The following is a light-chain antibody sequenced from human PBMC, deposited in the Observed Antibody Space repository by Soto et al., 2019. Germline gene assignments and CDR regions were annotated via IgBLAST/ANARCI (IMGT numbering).Light chain of an antibody. Sequence: DIQMTQSPSSLSASVGDRVTITCRASQSISSYLNWYQQKPGKDPKLLIYAASSLQSGVPSRFSGSGSGADFTLIISSLQPEDFATYYCQQSYSTPPWTFGQGTKVEIK. CDR2: AAS. J-gene: IGKJ1*01. CDR3: QQSYSTPPWT. V-gene: IGKV1-39*01. CDR1: QSISSY.